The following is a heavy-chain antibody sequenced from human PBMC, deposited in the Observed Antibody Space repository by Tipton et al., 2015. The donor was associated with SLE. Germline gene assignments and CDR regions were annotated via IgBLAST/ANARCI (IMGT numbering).Heavy chain of an antibody. J-gene: IGHJ4*02. CDR2: MYYSGST. CDR1: GGSISTTSYY. V-gene: IGHV4-39*01. Sequence: TLSLTCMVSGGSISTTSYYWDWIRQPPGKGLEWIGTMYYSGSTHYNPSLKSRVTISGDTSKNQFSLKLNSVTAADTAVYYCARRENGQGYFDYWGQGTLVTVSS. CDR3: ARRENGQGYFDY. D-gene: IGHD2-8*01.